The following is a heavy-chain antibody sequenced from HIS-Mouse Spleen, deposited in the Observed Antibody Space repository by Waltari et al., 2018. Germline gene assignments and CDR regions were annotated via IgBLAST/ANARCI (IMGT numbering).Heavy chain of an antibody. CDR3: AREIPYSSSWYDWYFDL. D-gene: IGHD6-13*01. Sequence: QLQLQESGPGLVKPSETLSLTCTVSGGSISSSSYYWGWNRQPPGKGLEWIGSIYYSGSNDYNPALSSRVTISVDTSKNRFSLKLSSVTAADTAVYYCAREIPYSSSWYDWYFDLWGRGTLVTVSS. CDR1: GGSISSSSYY. CDR2: IYYSGSN. V-gene: IGHV4-39*07. J-gene: IGHJ2*01.